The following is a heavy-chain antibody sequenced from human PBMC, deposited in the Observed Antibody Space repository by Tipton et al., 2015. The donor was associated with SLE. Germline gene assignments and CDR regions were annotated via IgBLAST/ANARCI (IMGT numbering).Heavy chain of an antibody. V-gene: IGHV4-59*01. CDR2: IYYSGST. CDR3: ARGLSYYYDSSGYSNWFDP. J-gene: IGHJ5*02. CDR1: GGSISSYY. D-gene: IGHD3-22*01. Sequence: TLSLTCTVSGGSISSYYWSWIRQPPGQGLEWIGYIYYSGSTNYNPSLKSRVTISVDTSKNQFSLKLSSVTAADTAVYYCARGLSYYYDSSGYSNWFDPWGQGTLVTVSS.